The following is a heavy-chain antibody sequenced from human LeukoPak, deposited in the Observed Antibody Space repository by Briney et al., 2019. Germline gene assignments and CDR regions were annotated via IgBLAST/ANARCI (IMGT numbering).Heavy chain of an antibody. CDR1: GFTFSSYA. CDR2: ISGSGGST. J-gene: IGHJ4*02. CDR3: AKYPAITIFGVVIHR. V-gene: IGHV3-23*01. Sequence: GGSLRLSCAASGFTFSSYAMSWVRQAPGRGLEWVSAISGSGGSTYYADSVKGRFTISRDNSKNTLYLQMNSLRAEDTAVYYCAKYPAITIFGVVIHRWGQGTLVTVSS. D-gene: IGHD3-3*01.